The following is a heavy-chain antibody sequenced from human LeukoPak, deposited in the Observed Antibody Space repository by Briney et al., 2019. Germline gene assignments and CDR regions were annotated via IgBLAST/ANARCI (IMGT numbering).Heavy chain of an antibody. CDR3: AKVAITGSGDI. Sequence: GRSLRLSCAASGFTFSSYGMHWVRQAPGKGLEWVAVIWYDGSNKYYADSVKGRFTISRDNSKNTLYLQMNSLRAEDTAVYYCAKVAITGSGDIWGQGTMVTVSS. J-gene: IGHJ3*02. CDR1: GFTFSSYG. D-gene: IGHD1-20*01. CDR2: IWYDGSNK. V-gene: IGHV3-33*06.